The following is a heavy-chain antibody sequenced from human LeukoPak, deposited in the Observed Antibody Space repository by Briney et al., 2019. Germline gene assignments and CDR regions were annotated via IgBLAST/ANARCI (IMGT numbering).Heavy chain of an antibody. V-gene: IGHV4-61*02. CDR1: GGSISSSSYY. D-gene: IGHD3-3*01. CDR2: IYISGST. J-gene: IGHJ5*02. Sequence: PSETLSLTCTVSGGSISSSSYYWSWIRQPAGKGLEWIGRIYISGSTNYNPSLKSRVTISVDTSKNQFSLKLTSVTAADTAVYYCARDSLADDFWSGYRWFDPWGQGTLVTVSS. CDR3: ARDSLADDFWSGYRWFDP.